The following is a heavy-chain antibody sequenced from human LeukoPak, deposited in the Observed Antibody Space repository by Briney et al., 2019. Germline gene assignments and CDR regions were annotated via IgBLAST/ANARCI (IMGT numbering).Heavy chain of an antibody. V-gene: IGHV4-61*02. Sequence: PSQTLSLTCTVSGGSISSGSYYWSWIRPPAGKGLEWIGRIYTSGSTNYNPSLKSRVTISVDTSKNQFSLKLSSVTAADTAVYYCARDYGYSYYGMDVWGQGTTVTVSS. CDR3: ARDYGYSYYGMDV. D-gene: IGHD3-16*01. CDR1: GGSISSGSYY. CDR2: IYTSGST. J-gene: IGHJ6*02.